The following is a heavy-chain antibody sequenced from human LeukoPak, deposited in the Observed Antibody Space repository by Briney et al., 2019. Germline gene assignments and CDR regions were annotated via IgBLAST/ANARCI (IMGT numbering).Heavy chain of an antibody. Sequence: GGSLRLSCAASGFSFSIYWMSWVRQAPGKGLESVANIKQDGSETYYVDSVEGRFTISRDNAKNSLYLQMNSLRAEDTAVYYCARTPRRWELPPYFDYWGQGTLVTVSS. D-gene: IGHD1-26*01. CDR2: IKQDGSET. J-gene: IGHJ4*02. CDR3: ARTPRRWELPPYFDY. V-gene: IGHV3-7*01. CDR1: GFSFSIYW.